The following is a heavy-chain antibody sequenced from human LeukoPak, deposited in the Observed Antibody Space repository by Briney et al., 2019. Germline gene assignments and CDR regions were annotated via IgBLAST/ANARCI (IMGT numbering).Heavy chain of an antibody. CDR2: IYPGDSET. V-gene: IGHV5-51*01. CDR1: GYSFTSSW. J-gene: IGHJ4*02. CDR3: ARQYITGWQSFDY. D-gene: IGHD6-19*01. Sequence: GESLKISCKPSGYSFTSSWIGWVRQMPGKGLEWMGIIYPGDSETIYSPSFQGQVTISVDKSFSTAYLQWSSLKASDTAMYYCARQYITGWQSFDYWGQRTLVTASS.